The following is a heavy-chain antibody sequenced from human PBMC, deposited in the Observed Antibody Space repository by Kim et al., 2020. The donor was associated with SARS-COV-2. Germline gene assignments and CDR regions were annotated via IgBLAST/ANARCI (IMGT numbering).Heavy chain of an antibody. Sequence: SLRLSCTASGFTFGDYAMSWFRQAPGKGLEWVGFIRSKAYGGTTEYAASVKGRFTISRDDSKSIAYLQMNSLKTEDTAVYYCTRALYSRYYGSGPSWFDPWGQGTLVTVSS. CDR2: IRSKAYGGTT. CDR1: GFTFGDYA. D-gene: IGHD3-10*01. CDR3: TRALYSRYYGSGPSWFDP. J-gene: IGHJ5*02. V-gene: IGHV3-49*03.